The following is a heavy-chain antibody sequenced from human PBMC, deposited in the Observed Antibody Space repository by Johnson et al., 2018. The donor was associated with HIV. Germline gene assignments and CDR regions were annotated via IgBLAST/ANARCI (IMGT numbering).Heavy chain of an antibody. D-gene: IGHD5-24*01. J-gene: IGHJ3*01. CDR2: IRDDGSNK. V-gene: IGHV3-30*02. CDR3: TKDTKKKRWQPDDAFGL. CDR1: DFALGDYG. Sequence: QVQLVESGGGLVQPGGSLRLSCIGSDFALGDYGVHWVRQAPGKGLEWVSFIRDDGSNKYYGDSVTGRFTISRDNFKNSVYLQMSSLRGEDTAVYYCTKDTKKKRWQPDDAFGLWGQGTMVIVSS.